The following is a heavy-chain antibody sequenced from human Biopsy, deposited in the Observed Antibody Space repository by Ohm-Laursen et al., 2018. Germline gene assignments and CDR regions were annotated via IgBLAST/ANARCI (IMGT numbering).Heavy chain of an antibody. CDR1: GASVKTSGYF. D-gene: IGHD3-9*01. V-gene: IGHV4-31*03. CDR3: VREPKTGTAEAWYFDL. Sequence: SDTLSLTCSVSGASVKTSGYFWAWIRQRPGKGLEWIGYISYNERTHYNPSLTSRLAISFDTSNNRISLQLSSVSVADTAVYYCVREPKTGTAEAWYFDLWGRGSPVTVPS. CDR2: ISYNERT. J-gene: IGHJ2*01.